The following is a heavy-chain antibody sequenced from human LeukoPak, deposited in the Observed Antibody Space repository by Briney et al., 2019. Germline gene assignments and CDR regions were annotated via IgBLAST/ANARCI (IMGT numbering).Heavy chain of an antibody. CDR3: ASSYRGYRGYDYQDY. Sequence: GGSLRLSCAASGFTFSSDEMNCGREAPGPGLEWGSYISSSGSTIYYADSVKGRFTISRDNAKNSLYLQMNSLSADDTAVYYCASSYRGYRGYDYQDYWGQGTLVTVSS. D-gene: IGHD5-12*01. CDR2: ISSSGSTI. V-gene: IGHV3-48*03. CDR1: GFTFSSDE. J-gene: IGHJ4*02.